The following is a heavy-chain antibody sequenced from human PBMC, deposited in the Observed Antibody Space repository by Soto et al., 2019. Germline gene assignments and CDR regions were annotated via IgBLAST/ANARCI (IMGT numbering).Heavy chain of an antibody. CDR1: GGSISSYY. J-gene: IGHJ4*02. D-gene: IGHD5-18*01. CDR3: AREDSYCYMGYYVDY. Sequence: KSSGTLYLTCTVSGGSISSYYWSWIRQPPGKGLEWIGYIYYSGSTNYNPSLKSRVTISVDTSKNQFSLKLSSVTAADTDVYYCAREDSYCYMGYYVDYWGQGTLSTV. CDR2: IYYSGST. V-gene: IGHV4-59*01.